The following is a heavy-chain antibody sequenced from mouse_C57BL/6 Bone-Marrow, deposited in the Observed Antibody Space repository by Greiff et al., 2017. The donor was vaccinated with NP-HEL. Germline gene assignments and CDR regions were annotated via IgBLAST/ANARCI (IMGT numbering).Heavy chain of an antibody. CDR2: IDPSDSYT. V-gene: IGHV1-50*01. CDR3: ARSVYCGSSYGYFDY. Sequence: VQLQQPGAELVKPGASVKLSCKASGYTFTSYWMQWVKQRPGQGLEWIGEIDPSDSYTNYNQKFKGKATLTVDTSSSTAYMQLSSLTSEDSAVYYCARSVYCGSSYGYFDYWGQGTTLTVSS. CDR1: GYTFTSYW. D-gene: IGHD1-1*01. J-gene: IGHJ2*01.